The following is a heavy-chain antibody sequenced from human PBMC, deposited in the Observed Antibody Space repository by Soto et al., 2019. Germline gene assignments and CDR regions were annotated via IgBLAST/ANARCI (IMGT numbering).Heavy chain of an antibody. CDR3: ARASGYVSGWYHDY. V-gene: IGHV1-69*01. Sequence: QVQLVQSGAEVRKPGSSVKVSCKASGGTFSSDAVSWVRRAPGQGLEWMGGLIPILGTTHYAQKFQGRVTITADESTNTAYMELSSLRSDDTAVYYCARASGYVSGWYHDYWGQGTRVTVSA. D-gene: IGHD6-19*01. CDR1: GGTFSSDA. J-gene: IGHJ4*02. CDR2: LIPILGTT.